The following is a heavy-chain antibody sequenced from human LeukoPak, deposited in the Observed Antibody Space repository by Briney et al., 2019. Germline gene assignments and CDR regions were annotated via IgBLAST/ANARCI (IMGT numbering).Heavy chain of an antibody. CDR3: AKDRVITMIVVVSGFDI. D-gene: IGHD3-22*01. CDR1: GFTFDDYA. J-gene: IGHJ3*02. Sequence: GGSLRLSCAASGFTFDDYAMHWVRQAPGKGLEWVSGISWNSGSIGYADSVKGRFTISRDNAKNSLYLQMNSLRAEDTALYYCAKDRVITMIVVVSGFDIWGQGTMVTVSS. V-gene: IGHV3-9*01. CDR2: ISWNSGSI.